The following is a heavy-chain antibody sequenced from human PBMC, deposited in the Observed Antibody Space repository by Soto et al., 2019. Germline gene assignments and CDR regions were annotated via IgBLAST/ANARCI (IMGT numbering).Heavy chain of an antibody. J-gene: IGHJ5*02. V-gene: IGHV2-5*02. D-gene: IGHD2-15*01. CDR2: IYWDDDK. Sequence: QITLKESGPTLVKPTQTLTLTCTFSGFSLSTSGVGVGWIRQPPGKALEWLALIYWDDDKRYSPSLKSRLTITKDTSKNQVVLTMTNMDPVDTATYYCAHVEYCSGGSCYLSIWFDPWGQGTLVTVSS. CDR3: AHVEYCSGGSCYLSIWFDP. CDR1: GFSLSTSGVG.